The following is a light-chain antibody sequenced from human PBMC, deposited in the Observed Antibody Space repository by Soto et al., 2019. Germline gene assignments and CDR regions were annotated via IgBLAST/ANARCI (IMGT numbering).Light chain of an antibody. Sequence: EIVMTQSPATLSVSPGERATLSCRASQSVSSNLAWHQQKPGQAPRLLIYGASTRATGIPARFSGSGSGTEFTLTISTLQSEDSAVYYCQHYNNWPPWTFGPGTKVEIK. CDR3: QHYNNWPPWT. J-gene: IGKJ1*01. CDR1: QSVSSN. CDR2: GAS. V-gene: IGKV3-15*01.